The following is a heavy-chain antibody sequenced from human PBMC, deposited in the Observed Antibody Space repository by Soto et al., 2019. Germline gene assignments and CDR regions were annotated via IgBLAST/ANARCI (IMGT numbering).Heavy chain of an antibody. J-gene: IGHJ6*03. CDR2: MNPNSGNT. V-gene: IGHV1-8*02. D-gene: IGHD3-3*01. CDR3: ARSITIFGVYYMDV. Sequence: ASVKVSCKASGYTFSSYAINWVRQAPGQGLEWMGWMNPNSGNTGYAQKFQGRVTMTRNTSISTAYMELSSLRSEDTAVYYCARSITIFGVYYMDVWGKGTTVTVSS. CDR1: GYTFSSYA.